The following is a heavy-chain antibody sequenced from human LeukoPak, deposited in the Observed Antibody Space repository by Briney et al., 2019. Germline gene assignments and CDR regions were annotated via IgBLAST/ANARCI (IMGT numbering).Heavy chain of an antibody. CDR3: AKDLGGTGTTFFGYYYYGMDV. D-gene: IGHD1-7*01. V-gene: IGHV3-30*18. Sequence: GGSLRLSCAASGFTFSSYGMHWVRQAPGKGLEWVAVISYDGSNKYYADSVKGRFTISRDNSKNTLYLQMNSLRAEDTAVYYCAKDLGGTGTTFFGYYYYGMDVWGQGTTVAVSS. J-gene: IGHJ6*02. CDR1: GFTFSSYG. CDR2: ISYDGSNK.